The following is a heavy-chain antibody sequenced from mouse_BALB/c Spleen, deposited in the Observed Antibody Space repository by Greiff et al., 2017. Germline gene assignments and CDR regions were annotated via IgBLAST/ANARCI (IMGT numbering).Heavy chain of an antibody. D-gene: IGHD2-3*01. Sequence: QVQLKESGPGLVAPSQSLSITCTVSGFSLTSYGVHWVRQPPGKGLEWLGVIWAGGSTNYNSALMSRLSISKDNSKSQVFLKMNSLQTDDTAMYYCARSDGYYDYYAMDDWGQGTSVTVSS. CDR3: ARSDGYYDYYAMDD. J-gene: IGHJ4*01. V-gene: IGHV2-9*02. CDR2: IWAGGST. CDR1: GFSLTSYG.